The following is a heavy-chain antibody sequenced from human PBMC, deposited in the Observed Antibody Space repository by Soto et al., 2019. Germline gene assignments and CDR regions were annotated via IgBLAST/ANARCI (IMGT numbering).Heavy chain of an antibody. V-gene: IGHV3-33*01. Sequence: PGGSLRLSCAASGFTFSSYGMHWVRQAPGKGLEWVAVIWYDGSNKYYADSVKGRFTISRDNSKNTLYLQMNSLRAEDTAVYYCARDFVAVANTYYYYGMDVWGQGTTVTVSS. CDR2: IWYDGSNK. D-gene: IGHD6-19*01. CDR3: ARDFVAVANTYYYYGMDV. CDR1: GFTFSSYG. J-gene: IGHJ6*02.